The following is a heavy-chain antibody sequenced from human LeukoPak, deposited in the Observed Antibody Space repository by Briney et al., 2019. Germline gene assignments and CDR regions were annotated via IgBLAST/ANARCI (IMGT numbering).Heavy chain of an antibody. J-gene: IGHJ4*02. CDR2: INHSGST. V-gene: IGHV4-39*07. Sequence: SETLSLTCTVSGGSISSSSYYWSWIRQPPGKGLEWIGEINHSGSTNYNPSLKSRVTISVDTSKNQFSLKLSSVTAADTAVYYCARGPPVRGSSDYWGQGTLVTVSS. CDR1: GGSISSSSYY. CDR3: ARGPPVRGSSDY. D-gene: IGHD5-12*01.